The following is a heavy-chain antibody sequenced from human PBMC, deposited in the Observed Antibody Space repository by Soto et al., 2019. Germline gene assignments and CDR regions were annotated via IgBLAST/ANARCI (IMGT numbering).Heavy chain of an antibody. V-gene: IGHV3-30*18. CDR1: GFTFSSYG. CDR2: ISYDGSYK. CDR3: AKWNGGFDC. Sequence: QVQLVESGGGVVQPGRFLRLSCSASGFTFSSYGMHWVRQAPGKGLEWVAVISYDGSYKYYADSMKGRFTISRDNSKNTLYMKMNSMRAEDTAEYYCAKWNGGFDCWGQGNLVSVSS. D-gene: IGHD3-16*01. J-gene: IGHJ4*02.